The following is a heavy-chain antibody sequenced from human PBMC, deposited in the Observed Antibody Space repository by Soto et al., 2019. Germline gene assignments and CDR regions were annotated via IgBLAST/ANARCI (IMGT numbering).Heavy chain of an antibody. Sequence: QVQLVESGGGVVQPGRSLRLSCVASGFTFSSYGMHWVRQAPGKGLEWMAIISYDGSNTYYADSVKGRFTISRDNSKITLYLQMNSLRAEDTSVYYCAKEGGLSGSYYISSSYYFDFWCQGTLVTVSS. D-gene: IGHD1-26*01. CDR1: GFTFSSYG. V-gene: IGHV3-30*18. CDR2: ISYDGSNT. CDR3: AKEGGLSGSYYISSSYYFDF. J-gene: IGHJ4*02.